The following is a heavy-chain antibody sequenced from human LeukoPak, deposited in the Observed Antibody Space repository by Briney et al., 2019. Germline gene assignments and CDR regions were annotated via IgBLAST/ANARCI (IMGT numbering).Heavy chain of an antibody. J-gene: IGHJ4*02. V-gene: IGHV3-66*01. CDR2: MYTGGGR. CDR3: TRGQSYCGADCYSD. D-gene: IGHD2-21*02. Sequence: GGSLRLSCAASGFSVSNYYMSWVRQPPGRGLEWVSVMYTGGGRYYGDSVKGRFTISRDNSKNTVFLQMNSLRVEDTALYYCTRGQSYCGADCYSDWGQGTLVAVSS. CDR1: GFSVSNYY.